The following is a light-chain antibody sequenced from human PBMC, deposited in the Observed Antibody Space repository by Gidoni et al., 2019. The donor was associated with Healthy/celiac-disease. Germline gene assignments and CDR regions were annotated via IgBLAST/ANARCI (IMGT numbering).Light chain of an antibody. CDR2: GNS. Sequence: QSVLPQPPSVSGAPGPRVTIACTGSSSNIGAGYDVHWYPQLPGTAPKPLIYGNSNPPSGVPDRFSGSKSGTSASLAITGLQAEDEADYYCQSYDSSLSGFVVFGGGTKLTVL. J-gene: IGLJ2*01. CDR3: QSYDSSLSGFVV. V-gene: IGLV1-40*01. CDR1: SSNIGAGYD.